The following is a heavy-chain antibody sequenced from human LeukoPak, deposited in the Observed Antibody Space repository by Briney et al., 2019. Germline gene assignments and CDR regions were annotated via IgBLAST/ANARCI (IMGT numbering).Heavy chain of an antibody. J-gene: IGHJ4*02. CDR2: VSDSGGST. D-gene: IGHD2-15*01. CDR1: GFTFSSYA. V-gene: IGHV3-23*01. Sequence: PGGSLKLSCAASGFTFSSYAMHWVRQAPGKGLEWVSSVSDSGGSTYYADSVKGRFTISRDNSKNTLYLQMNGLRAEDTAIYYCAKLIGSSSDIGWGQGTLVTVSS. CDR3: AKLIGSSSDIG.